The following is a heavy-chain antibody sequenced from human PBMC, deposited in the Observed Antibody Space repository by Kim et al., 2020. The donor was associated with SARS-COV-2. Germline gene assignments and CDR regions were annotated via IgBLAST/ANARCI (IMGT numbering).Heavy chain of an antibody. CDR3: ARHGGDYVSYYYYYYMDV. D-gene: IGHD4-17*01. J-gene: IGHJ6*03. V-gene: IGHV4-39*01. CDR1: GGSISSSSYY. Sequence: SETLSLTCTVSGGSISSSSYYWGWIRQPPGKGLEWIGSIYYSGSTYYNPSLKSRVTISVDTSKNQFSLKLSSVTAADTAVYYCARHGGDYVSYYYYYYMDVWGKGTTVTVSS. CDR2: IYYSGST.